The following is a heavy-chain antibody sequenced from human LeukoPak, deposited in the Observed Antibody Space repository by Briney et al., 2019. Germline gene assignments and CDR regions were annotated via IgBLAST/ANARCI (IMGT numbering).Heavy chain of an antibody. CDR2: VSSSGNT. CDR1: GDSISYFY. V-gene: IGHV4-4*07. J-gene: IGHJ4*02. CDR3: ARVFASRSNYLFDY. D-gene: IGHD4-11*01. Sequence: SETLSLTCSVSGDSISYFYWSWIRQAAGKGLEWIGRVSSSGNTDYNPSLKSRVTISVDTSKNQFSLKLSSVTAADTAVYYCARVFASRSNYLFDYWGQGTLVTVSS.